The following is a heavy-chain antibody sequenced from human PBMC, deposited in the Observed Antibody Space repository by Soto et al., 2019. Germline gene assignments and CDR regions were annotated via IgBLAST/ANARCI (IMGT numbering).Heavy chain of an antibody. Sequence: ASVKVSCKASGGTFSSYAISWVRQAPGQGLEWMGGIIPIFGTANYAQKFQGRVTITADKSTSTAYMELSSLRSEDTAVYYCATDPGGYSSGWSYFDYWGQGTLVTVSS. CDR2: IIPIFGTA. D-gene: IGHD6-19*01. CDR1: GGTFSSYA. CDR3: ATDPGGYSSGWSYFDY. V-gene: IGHV1-69*06. J-gene: IGHJ4*02.